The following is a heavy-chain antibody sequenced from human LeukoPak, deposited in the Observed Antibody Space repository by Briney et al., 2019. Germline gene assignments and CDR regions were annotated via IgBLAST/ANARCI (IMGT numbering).Heavy chain of an antibody. CDR1: GGSFSGYY. D-gene: IGHD1-14*01. CDR2: IYYSGST. CDR3: GGEPFDY. V-gene: IGHV4-34*01. Sequence: SETLSLTCAVHGGSFSGYYWSWVRQTPGKGLEWIGSIYYSGSTYYNPSLKSRVTISVDTSKNQFSLKLSSVTAADTAVYYCGGEPFDYWGQGTLVTVSS. J-gene: IGHJ4*02.